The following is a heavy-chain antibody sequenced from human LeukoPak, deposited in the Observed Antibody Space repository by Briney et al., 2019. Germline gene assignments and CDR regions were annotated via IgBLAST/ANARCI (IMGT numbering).Heavy chain of an antibody. CDR3: AKAPGHSIYYGAKGPFDY. CDR1: GVTFSSYA. V-gene: IGHV3-23*01. Sequence: PGGSLRLSCAASGVTFSSYAMNWVRQGPGKGLEWVSAINPGGGSTYYADSVKGRFTISRDNSKNTLYLQMNSLRAEDTAVYYCAKAPGHSIYYGAKGPFDYWGQGTLVTVSS. CDR2: INPGGGST. J-gene: IGHJ4*02. D-gene: IGHD3-22*01.